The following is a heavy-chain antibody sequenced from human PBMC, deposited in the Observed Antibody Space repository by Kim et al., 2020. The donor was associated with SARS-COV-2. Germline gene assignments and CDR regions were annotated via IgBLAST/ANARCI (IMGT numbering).Heavy chain of an antibody. J-gene: IGHJ5*01. D-gene: IGHD3-16*02. CDR2: ISSNGVNT. Sequence: GGSLRLSCSASGFSFSIFPMHWVRQAPGKGLEYVSGISSNGVNTYYADSVKGRFTISRDNAKNTLFLQMSSLKIEDMAVYYCVKDGRSSFTHWFDSWGQGTLVTVSS. CDR3: VKDGRSSFTHWFDS. V-gene: IGHV3-64D*06. CDR1: GFSFSIFP.